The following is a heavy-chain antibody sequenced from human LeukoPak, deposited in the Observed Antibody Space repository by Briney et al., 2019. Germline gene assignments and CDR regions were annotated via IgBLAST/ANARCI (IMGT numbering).Heavy chain of an antibody. Sequence: SVKVSCKASGGTFSSYAISCVRQAPGQGLEWMGRIIPILGIANYAQKFQGRVTITADKSTSTAYMELSSLRSEDTAVYYCASSRSTVTTSDYWGQGTLVTVSS. J-gene: IGHJ4*02. CDR3: ASSRSTVTTSDY. D-gene: IGHD4-17*01. V-gene: IGHV1-69*04. CDR2: IIPILGIA. CDR1: GGTFSSYA.